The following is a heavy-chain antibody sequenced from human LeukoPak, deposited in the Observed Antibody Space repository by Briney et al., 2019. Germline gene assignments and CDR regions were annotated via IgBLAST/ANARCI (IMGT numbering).Heavy chain of an antibody. CDR1: GFTFSSCA. J-gene: IGHJ4*02. Sequence: PGGSLRLSCAASGFTFSSCAMSWVRQPPGKGLEWVSAISGSGGSTYYADSVKGRFTISRDNSKNTLHLQMNNLRAEDTAVYYCAKDVLRSLYDNSGYFDYWGQETLVTVSS. V-gene: IGHV3-23*01. D-gene: IGHD3-22*01. CDR3: AKDVLRSLYDNSGYFDY. CDR2: ISGSGGST.